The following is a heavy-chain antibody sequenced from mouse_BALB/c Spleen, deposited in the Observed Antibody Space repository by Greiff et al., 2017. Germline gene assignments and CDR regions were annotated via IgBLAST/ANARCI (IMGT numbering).Heavy chain of an antibody. CDR1: GYTFTDYE. CDR3: TRSRWLLDY. D-gene: IGHD2-3*01. Sequence: LVESGAELVRPGASVTLSCKASGYTFTDYEMHWVKQTPVHGLEWIGAIDPETGGTAYNQKFKGKATLTADKSSSTAYMELRSLTSEDSAVYYCTRSRWLLDYWGQGTTLTVSS. V-gene: IGHV1-15*01. CDR2: IDPETGGT. J-gene: IGHJ2*01.